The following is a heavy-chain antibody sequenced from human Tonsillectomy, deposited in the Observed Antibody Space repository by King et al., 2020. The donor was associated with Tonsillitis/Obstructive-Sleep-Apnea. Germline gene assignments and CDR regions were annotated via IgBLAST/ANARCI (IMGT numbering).Heavy chain of an antibody. CDR1: GYTFTGYY. Sequence: HVQLVESGAEVKKPGASVKVSCKASGYTFTGYYLHWVRQAPGQGLEWMGWINPNSGGTKYAQKFQGRVSMTRDTSISTAYMELNRQKSDDTAVYYCARGDYYAMDVWGQXTTVTVSS. J-gene: IGHJ6*02. CDR3: ARGDYYAMDV. CDR2: INPNSGGT. V-gene: IGHV1-2*02.